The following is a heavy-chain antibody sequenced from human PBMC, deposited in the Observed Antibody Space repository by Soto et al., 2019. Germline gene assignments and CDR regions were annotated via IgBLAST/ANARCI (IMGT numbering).Heavy chain of an antibody. Sequence: PSETLSLTCTVSGGSVSSGSYYWSWIRQPPGKGLEWIGYFYYSGSTNYNPSLKSRVTISVDTSKTQFSLKLSSVTAADTAVYYCARQRITMVRGVNQTFDYWGQGNLVTVSS. J-gene: IGHJ4*02. D-gene: IGHD3-10*01. V-gene: IGHV4-61*01. CDR1: GGSVSSGSYY. CDR2: FYYSGST. CDR3: ARQRITMVRGVNQTFDY.